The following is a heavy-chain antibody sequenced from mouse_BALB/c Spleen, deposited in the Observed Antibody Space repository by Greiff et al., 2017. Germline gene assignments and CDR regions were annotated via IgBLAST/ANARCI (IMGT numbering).Heavy chain of an antibody. CDR1: GFAFSSYD. V-gene: IGHV5-12-1*01. Sequence: EVQLVESGGGLVKPGGSLKLSCAASGFAFSSYDMSWVRQTPEKRLEWVAYISSGGGSTYYPDTVKGRFTISRDNAKNTLYLQMSSLKSEDTAMYYCARHGGYSYYYAMDYWGQGTSVTVSS. J-gene: IGHJ4*01. CDR2: ISSGGGST. D-gene: IGHD2-3*01. CDR3: ARHGGYSYYYAMDY.